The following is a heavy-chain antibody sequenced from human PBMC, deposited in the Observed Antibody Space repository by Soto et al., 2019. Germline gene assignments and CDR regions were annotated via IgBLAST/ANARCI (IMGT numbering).Heavy chain of an antibody. Sequence: QVQLVQSGAEVKKPGASVKVSCKASGNTFTSYDINWVRQATGQGLEYLGWMNPNSGNTDYVQKFQGRVPLTWDTSITTAYMELSGLRSEDTAVYFCARGVKYGAYSRWFDPWDQGTLVTVSS. D-gene: IGHD4-17*01. V-gene: IGHV1-8*01. J-gene: IGHJ5*02. CDR3: ARGVKYGAYSRWFDP. CDR2: MNPNSGNT. CDR1: GNTFTSYD.